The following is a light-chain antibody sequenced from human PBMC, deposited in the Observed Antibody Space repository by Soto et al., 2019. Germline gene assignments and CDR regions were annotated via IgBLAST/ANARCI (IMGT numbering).Light chain of an antibody. CDR2: SAS. V-gene: IGKV3-20*01. CDR1: QSVSSN. J-gene: IGKJ1*01. Sequence: EIVMTQSPATLSVSPGERATLSCRASQSVSSNLAWYQRKPGQAPRLLIYSASRRATGIPDRFTGSGSGTDFTLTINRVEPEDFAVYYCQQYGSSPWTFGQGTKVDIK. CDR3: QQYGSSPWT.